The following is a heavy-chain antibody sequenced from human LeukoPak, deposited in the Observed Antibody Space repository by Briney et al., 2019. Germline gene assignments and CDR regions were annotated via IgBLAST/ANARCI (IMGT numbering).Heavy chain of an antibody. V-gene: IGHV3-7*01. CDR2: IKQDGSEK. J-gene: IGHJ6*03. Sequence: GGSLRLSCAASGFTFSSYWMSWVRQAPGKGLEGVANIKQDGSEKYYVDSVKGRFTISRDNAKNSLYLQMNSLRAEDTAMYYCARVSSKLWFGQLLQKNYYYYYMAVWGKGTTVTISS. CDR3: ARVSSKLWFGQLLQKNYYYYYMAV. CDR1: GFTFSSYW. D-gene: IGHD3-10*01.